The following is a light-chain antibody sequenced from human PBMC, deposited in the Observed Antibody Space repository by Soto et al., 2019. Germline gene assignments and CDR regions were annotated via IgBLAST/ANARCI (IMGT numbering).Light chain of an antibody. CDR1: QSVSNN. CDR2: GAS. CDR3: QQYEAVVT. J-gene: IGKJ1*01. Sequence: EKVMTQSPATLSVSPGDGATLSCRASQSVSNNLAWYRQKPGQAPRLLIYGASTRATGIPARFSGGGSGTEFTLTISRLEPEDVAVYYCQQYEAVVTFGQGTKVDI. V-gene: IGKV3-15*01.